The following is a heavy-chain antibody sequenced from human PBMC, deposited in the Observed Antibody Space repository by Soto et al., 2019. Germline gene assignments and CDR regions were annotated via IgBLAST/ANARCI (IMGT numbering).Heavy chain of an antibody. V-gene: IGHV1-46*01. Sequence: QVQLVQSGAEVKKPGASVKVSCKASGYTFTSYYMHWVRQAPGQGLEWMGIINPSGGSTSYAQKFQGRVTMTRDTSTSTGYMELISLRSEDTAVDYCARTRSPVSWFDPWGQGTLVTVSS. CDR1: GYTFTSYY. D-gene: IGHD3-10*01. J-gene: IGHJ5*02. CDR2: INPSGGST. CDR3: ARTRSPVSWFDP.